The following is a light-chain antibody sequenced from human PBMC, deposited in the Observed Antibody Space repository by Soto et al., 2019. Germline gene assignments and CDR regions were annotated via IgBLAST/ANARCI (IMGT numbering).Light chain of an antibody. Sequence: DIEMTQSPPILSVSPGEGATLSCRASQRISTNLAWYQHIPGQAPRLLIVSSSRRPTDVPARFSGSGSGTDFTLTISGLQSEDSAFYYCQQYNNLPPTFGQGTKVEVK. CDR1: QRISTN. CDR2: SSS. CDR3: QQYNNLPPT. J-gene: IGKJ1*01. V-gene: IGKV3-15*01.